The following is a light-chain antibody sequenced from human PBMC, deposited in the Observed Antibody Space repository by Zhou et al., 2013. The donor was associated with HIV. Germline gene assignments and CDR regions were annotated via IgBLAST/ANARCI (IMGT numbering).Light chain of an antibody. Sequence: VVMSQSPLSLPVTPGEPASMSCTCNQSLIYTNGYNYLDWYVQKSGQSPQLLIYLGSYRASGVSDRFSGSGSGTSFTLKISRVEAEDVGTYYCMETLHTPXTFGPGT. J-gene: IGKJ5*01. CDR3: METLHTPXT. CDR1: QSLIYTNGYNY. CDR2: LGS. V-gene: IGKV2-28*01.